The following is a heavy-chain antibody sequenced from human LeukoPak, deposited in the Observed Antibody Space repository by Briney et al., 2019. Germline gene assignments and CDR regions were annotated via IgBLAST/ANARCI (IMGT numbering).Heavy chain of an antibody. V-gene: IGHV4-59*01. CDR1: GRSMSSYY. D-gene: IGHD5-18*01. Sequence: SETLSLTCTVSGRSMSSYYWSWIRQPPGKGLEWIGYIYYSGSTNYNPSLKSRVTISVDTSKNQCSLKLSSVTAADTAVYYCARGQSGYSYGYYFDDWGQGTLVTVSS. CDR3: ARGQSGYSYGYYFDD. J-gene: IGHJ4*02. CDR2: IYYSGST.